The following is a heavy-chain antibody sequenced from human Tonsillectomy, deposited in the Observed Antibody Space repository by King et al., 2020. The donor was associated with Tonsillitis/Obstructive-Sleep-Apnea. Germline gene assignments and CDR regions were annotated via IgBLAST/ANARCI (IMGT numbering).Heavy chain of an antibody. CDR3: TGHSQFDY. CDR1: GFTFSNAW. J-gene: IGHJ4*02. Sequence: VQLVESGGGLVKPGGSLRLSCVASGFTFSNAWMSWVRQAPGKGLEWVGRIASKTDGGTTDYAAPVKGRFTISRDDSKNTLYLQMNSLKTEDTAVYYCTGHSQFDYWGQGTLVMVSS. CDR2: IASKTDGGTT. D-gene: IGHD5-18*01. V-gene: IGHV3-15*04.